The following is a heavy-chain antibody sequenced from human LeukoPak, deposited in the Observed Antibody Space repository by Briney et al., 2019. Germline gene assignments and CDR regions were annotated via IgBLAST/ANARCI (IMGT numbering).Heavy chain of an antibody. CDR2: IKHDGSEK. CDR1: GFVFTNYF. CDR3: ATDRGWRTSGYYLYYFEY. D-gene: IGHD3-3*01. V-gene: IGHV3-7*01. Sequence: GGSLRPSCAASGFVFTNYFMSWVRQAPGKGAEWDASIKHDGSEKYYVDSVRGRFTISRDNTINSLYLQMSSLRAEDTAVYYCATDRGWRTSGYYLYYFEYWGQGTLVTYSS. J-gene: IGHJ4*02.